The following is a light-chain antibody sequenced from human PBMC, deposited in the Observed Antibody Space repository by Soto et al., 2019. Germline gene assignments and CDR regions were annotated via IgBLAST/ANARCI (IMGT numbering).Light chain of an antibody. CDR3: QQSYSTPMYT. V-gene: IGKV1-39*01. J-gene: IGKJ2*01. CDR2: AAS. CDR1: QSISGY. Sequence: DLQMTQSPSSLSASVGDRVTITCRASQSISGYLNWYQQKPGKAPKLLIYAASSLQSGVPSRFSGSGSGTDFTLTISSLQPEDFATYYCQQSYSTPMYTFGQGTQLEIK.